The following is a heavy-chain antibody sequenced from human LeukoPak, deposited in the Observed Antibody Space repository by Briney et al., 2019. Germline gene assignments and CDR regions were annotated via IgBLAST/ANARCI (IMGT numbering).Heavy chain of an antibody. Sequence: SETLSFTCTVSGGSISSYYWSWIRQPPGKGLEYIGYIYYSGSTNYNPSLKSRVTISVDTSKNQFSLKLSSVTAADMAVYYCARLVRTYYYDSSGYCWDYWGQGTLVTVSS. D-gene: IGHD3-22*01. CDR1: GGSISSYY. CDR3: ARLVRTYYYDSSGYCWDY. V-gene: IGHV4-59*08. CDR2: IYYSGST. J-gene: IGHJ4*02.